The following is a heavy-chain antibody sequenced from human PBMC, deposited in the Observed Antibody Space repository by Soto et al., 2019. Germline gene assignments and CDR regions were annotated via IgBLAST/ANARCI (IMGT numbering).Heavy chain of an antibody. V-gene: IGHV3-23*01. Sequence: GGSLRLSCAASGFTFSSYAMSWFRQAPGKGLEWVSAISGSGGSTYYADSVKGRFTISRDNSKNTLYLQMNSLRAEDTAVYYWAKSASRGYSFAYWGQGPLVTGSS. CDR1: GFTFSSYA. CDR2: ISGSGGST. J-gene: IGHJ4*02. CDR3: AKSASRGYSFAY.